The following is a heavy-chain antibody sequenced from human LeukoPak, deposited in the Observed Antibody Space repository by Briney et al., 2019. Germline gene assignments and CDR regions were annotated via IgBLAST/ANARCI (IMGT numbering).Heavy chain of an antibody. J-gene: IGHJ3*02. CDR1: GFTFSSYG. CDR3: AKGTSSGYYYIPADAFDI. Sequence: GGSLRLSCAASGFTFSSYGMHWVRQAPGKGLEWVAFIRYDGSNKYYADSVKGRFTISRDNSKNTLYLQMNSLRAEDTAVYYCAKGTSSGYYYIPADAFDIWGQGTMVTVSS. V-gene: IGHV3-30*02. CDR2: IRYDGSNK. D-gene: IGHD3-22*01.